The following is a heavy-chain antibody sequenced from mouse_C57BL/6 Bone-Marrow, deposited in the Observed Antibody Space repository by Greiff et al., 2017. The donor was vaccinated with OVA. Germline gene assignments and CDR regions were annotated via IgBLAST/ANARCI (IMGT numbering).Heavy chain of an antibody. V-gene: IGHV5-17*01. Sequence: EVQLVESGGGLVKPGGSLKLSCAASGFTFSDYGMHWVRQAPEKGLEWVAYISSGSSTIYYADTVTGRFTISRDNAKNTLFLQMTSLRSEDTDMYDCERGYRWGYDMGCWGQGPSVTVSS. D-gene: IGHD2-2*01. CDR1: GFTFSDYG. CDR3: ERGYRWGYDMGC. J-gene: IGHJ4*01. CDR2: ISSGSSTI.